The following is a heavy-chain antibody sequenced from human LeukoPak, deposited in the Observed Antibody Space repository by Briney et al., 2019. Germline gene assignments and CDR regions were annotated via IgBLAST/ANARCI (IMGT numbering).Heavy chain of an antibody. D-gene: IGHD3-16*01. CDR1: GGSFSGYY. J-gene: IGHJ4*02. CDR3: ARVSGLRLGDLRGYYFDY. V-gene: IGHV4-34*01. CDR2: INHSGST. Sequence: SETLSLTCAVYGGSFSGYYWSWLRQPPGKGLEWIGEINHSGSTNYNPSLKSRVTISADTSKNQFSLKLSSVTAADTAVYYCARVSGLRLGDLRGYYFDYWGQGTLVTVSS.